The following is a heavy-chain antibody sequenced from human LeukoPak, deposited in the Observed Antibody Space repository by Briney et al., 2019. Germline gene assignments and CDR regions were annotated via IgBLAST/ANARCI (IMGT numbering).Heavy chain of an antibody. J-gene: IGHJ4*02. CDR1: GXTFSSYG. CDR3: AKGELKYYYDSSGYSLWDY. V-gene: IGHV3-30*18. CDR2: ISYDGSNK. Sequence: PGGSLRLSCAASGXTFSSYGMHWVRQAPGKGLEWVVVISYDGSNKYYADSVKGRFTISRDNSKNTLYLQMNSLRAEDTAVYYCAKGELKYYYDSSGYSLWDYWGQGTLVTVSS. D-gene: IGHD3-22*01.